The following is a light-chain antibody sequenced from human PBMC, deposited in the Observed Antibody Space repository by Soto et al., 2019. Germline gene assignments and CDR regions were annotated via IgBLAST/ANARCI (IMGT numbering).Light chain of an antibody. J-gene: IGLJ2*01. Sequence: QSALTQPPSASGSPGQSVTISCTGTSSDLGGSIYVSWYQQHPGKAPKLMIYEVNKRPSGVPDRFSGSKSGNTASLTVSGLQAEDEADYYCSSYAGSNDSKVFGGGTQLT. CDR2: EVN. CDR3: SSYAGSNDSKV. CDR1: SSDLGGSIY. V-gene: IGLV2-8*01.